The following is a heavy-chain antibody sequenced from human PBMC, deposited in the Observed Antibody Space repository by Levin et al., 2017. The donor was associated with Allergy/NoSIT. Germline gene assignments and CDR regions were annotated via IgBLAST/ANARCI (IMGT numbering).Heavy chain of an antibody. CDR2: ITSSGYIT. CDR1: GFTFSDYA. CDR3: AKDLDYYDGSGYDS. J-gene: IGHJ4*02. D-gene: IGHD3-22*01. V-gene: IGHV3-23*01. Sequence: GGSLRLSCAASGFTFSDYAMSWVRQAPGKGLEWVSSITSSGYITYLADSLKGRFTISRDNSRSTLFLDMSSLRAAHTAVDYCAKDLDYYDGSGYDSWGQGTLVTVSS.